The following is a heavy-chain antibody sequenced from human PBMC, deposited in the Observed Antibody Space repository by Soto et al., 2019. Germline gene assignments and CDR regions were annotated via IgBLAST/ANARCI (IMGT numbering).Heavy chain of an antibody. CDR1: GFTFSDYY. CDR2: ISSSDNII. Sequence: LRLSCAASGFTFSDYYMSWIRQAPGKGLEWVSYISSSDNIIYYADSVKGRFTISRDNAKSSLYLQMNSLRAEDTAVYYCARDRGYYDSSGYFDYWGQGTLVTVSS. J-gene: IGHJ4*02. D-gene: IGHD3-22*01. CDR3: ARDRGYYDSSGYFDY. V-gene: IGHV3-11*01.